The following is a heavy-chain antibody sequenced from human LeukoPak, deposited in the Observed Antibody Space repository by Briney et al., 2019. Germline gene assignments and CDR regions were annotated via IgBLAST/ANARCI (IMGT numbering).Heavy chain of an antibody. D-gene: IGHD4-17*01. Sequence: SETLSLTCAVYGGSFSGYYWSWIRQPPGKGLEWIGEINHSGSTNYNPSLKSRVTISVDTSKNQFSLKLSSVTAADTAVYYCARATDYATIPYFDYWGQGTLVTVS. J-gene: IGHJ4*02. CDR3: ARATDYATIPYFDY. CDR2: INHSGST. CDR1: GGSFSGYY. V-gene: IGHV4-34*01.